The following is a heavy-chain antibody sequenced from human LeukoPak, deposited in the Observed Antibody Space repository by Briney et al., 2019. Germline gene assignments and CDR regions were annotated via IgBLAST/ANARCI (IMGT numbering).Heavy chain of an antibody. J-gene: IGHJ5*02. D-gene: IGHD4-17*01. Sequence: PSETLSLTCTVSGGSISSGSYYWGWIRQPPGKGLEWIGSIYYSGSTYYNPSLKSRVTISIDTSKTQFSLKLSSVTAADTAVYYCARGMTTGPDPWGQGTLVTVSS. V-gene: IGHV4-39*01. CDR1: GGSISSGSYY. CDR2: IYYSGST. CDR3: ARGMTTGPDP.